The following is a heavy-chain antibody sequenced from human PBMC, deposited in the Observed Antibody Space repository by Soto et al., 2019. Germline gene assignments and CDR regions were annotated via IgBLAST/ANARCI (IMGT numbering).Heavy chain of an antibody. CDR2: IYYSGST. Sequence: NPSETLSLTCTVSGGSISSGGYYWSWIRQHPGKGLEWIGYIYYSGSTYYSPSLKSRVTISVDTSKNQFSLKLSSVTAADTAVYYCARDLDSSSLYYYYGMDVWGQGTTVTVSS. CDR3: ARDLDSSSLYYYYGMDV. V-gene: IGHV4-31*03. D-gene: IGHD6-6*01. J-gene: IGHJ6*02. CDR1: GGSISSGGYY.